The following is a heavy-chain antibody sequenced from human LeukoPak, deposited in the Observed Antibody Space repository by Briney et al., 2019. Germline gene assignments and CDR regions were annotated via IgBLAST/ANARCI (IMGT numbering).Heavy chain of an antibody. CDR2: IYPGNSDT. Sequence: GESLKISCKGSGYKFTSYWIGWVRQMPGKGLEWMGIIYPGNSDTRYSPSFQGQVTISADKSIGTAYLQWSSLEASDTAMYYCARLRVRGVIGAFDIWGQGTMVTVSS. J-gene: IGHJ3*02. CDR3: ARLRVRGVIGAFDI. V-gene: IGHV5-51*01. D-gene: IGHD3-10*01. CDR1: GYKFTSYW.